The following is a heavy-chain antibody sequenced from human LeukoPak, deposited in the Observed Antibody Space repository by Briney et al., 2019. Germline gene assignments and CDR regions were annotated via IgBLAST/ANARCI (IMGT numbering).Heavy chain of an antibody. CDR2: INPSGGST. CDR3: ARGVFAGRYYYGMDV. J-gene: IGHJ6*02. V-gene: IGHV1-46*01. Sequence: ASVKVSCKASGYTFTSYYMHWVRQAPGQGLEWMGIINPSGGSTTYAQKFQGRVTMTRDTSTSTVYMELSSLRSGDTAVYYCARGVFAGRYYYGMDVWGQGTTVTVSS. D-gene: IGHD3-10*01. CDR1: GYTFTSYY.